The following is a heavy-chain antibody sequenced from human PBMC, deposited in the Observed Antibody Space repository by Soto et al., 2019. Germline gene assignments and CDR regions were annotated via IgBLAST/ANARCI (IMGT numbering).Heavy chain of an antibody. Sequence: QVQLVQSGAEVKKPGASVKVSCKASGYTFTSFGISWLRQAPGQGLEWMGWVSAYNGNTKYAQKLQGRVTMTTDTSPSTAYMELRSLRSDDTAVYYCVRDLGSMVRGIVPLFDCGGQGTLVTVSS. CDR2: VSAYNGNT. D-gene: IGHD3-10*01. V-gene: IGHV1-18*01. CDR1: GYTFTSFG. CDR3: VRDLGSMVRGIVPLFDC. J-gene: IGHJ4*02.